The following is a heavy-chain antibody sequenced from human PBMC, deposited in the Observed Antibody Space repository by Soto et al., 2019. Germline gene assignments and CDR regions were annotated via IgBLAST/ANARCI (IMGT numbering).Heavy chain of an antibody. CDR2: IYATVTT. D-gene: IGHD1-1*01. J-gene: IGHJ5*02. CDR1: VTSISGFY. Sequence: SETLSLTCTISVTSISGFYWSWIRKSAGKGLEWIGRIYATVTTDYNPSLKSRVMMSVDTSKKQFSLKLRSVTAADTAVYYCVRDGTKTLRDWFDPWGQG. CDR3: VRDGTKTLRDWFDP. V-gene: IGHV4-4*07.